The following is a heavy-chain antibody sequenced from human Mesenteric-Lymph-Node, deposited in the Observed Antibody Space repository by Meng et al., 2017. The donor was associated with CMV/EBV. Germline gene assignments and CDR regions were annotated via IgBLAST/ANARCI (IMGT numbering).Heavy chain of an antibody. J-gene: IGHJ4*02. V-gene: IGHV1-18*01. D-gene: IGHD3-3*01. CDR3: ARSERLKGLRFLEWFYAY. CDR1: GYTFTSYG. Sequence: ASVKVSCKASGYTFTSYGISWVRQAPGQGLEWMGWISAYNGNTNYAQKLQGRVTMTIDTSTSTAYMELRSLRSDDTAVYYCARSERLKGLRFLEWFYAYWGQGTLVTVSS. CDR2: ISAYNGNT.